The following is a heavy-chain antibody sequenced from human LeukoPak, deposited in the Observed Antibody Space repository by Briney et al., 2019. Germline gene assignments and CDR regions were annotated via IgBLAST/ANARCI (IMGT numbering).Heavy chain of an antibody. D-gene: IGHD3-10*01. CDR1: GGPFSDFY. V-gene: IGHV4-34*01. J-gene: IGHJ6*03. Sequence: SETLSLTCAVYGGPFSDFYCIWIRQPPGKGLEWIGEINHSGNTKYNPSLKSRVTILLDTSKNQFSLKVRSVTAADTAVYYCATTRGGINIDGYHYYIDVWGKGTTVTVSS. CDR3: ATTRGGINIDGYHYYIDV. CDR2: INHSGNT.